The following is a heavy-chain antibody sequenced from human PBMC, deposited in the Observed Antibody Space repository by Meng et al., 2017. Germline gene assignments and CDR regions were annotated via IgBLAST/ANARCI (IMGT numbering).Heavy chain of an antibody. J-gene: IGHJ4*02. V-gene: IGHV4-31*03. Sequence: SETLSLTCTVSGGSISSGGYYWSWIRQHPGKGLEWIGYIYYSGSTYYNPSLKSRVTISVDTSKNQFSLKLSSVTAADTAVYYCARGIKDPTYYFDYWGQGTLVTVSS. D-gene: IGHD2-15*01. CDR3: ARGIKDPTYYFDY. CDR2: IYYSGST. CDR1: GGSISSGGYY.